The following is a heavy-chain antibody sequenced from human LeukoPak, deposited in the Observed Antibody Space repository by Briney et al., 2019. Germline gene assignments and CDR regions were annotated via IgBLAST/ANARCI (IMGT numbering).Heavy chain of an antibody. CDR1: GYTFTGYY. J-gene: IGHJ3*02. Sequence: ASVKVSCKASGYTFTGYYMRWVRQAPGQGLEWMGWINPNSGGTKYAQKFQGWVTMTRDTSISTAYMELSRLRSDDTAVYYCAGSNHYYDSSGYPYAFDIWGQGTMVTVSS. CDR2: INPNSGGT. V-gene: IGHV1-2*04. CDR3: AGSNHYYDSSGYPYAFDI. D-gene: IGHD3-22*01.